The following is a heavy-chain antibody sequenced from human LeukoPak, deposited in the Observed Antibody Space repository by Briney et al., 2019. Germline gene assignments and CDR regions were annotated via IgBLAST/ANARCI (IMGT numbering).Heavy chain of an antibody. Sequence: PGGSLRLSCAASGFTFSSYAMGWVRQAPGKGLEWVSSISGSGSSTYYADSVKGRFTISRDSSKDTLYLQTNTLRAEDTALYYCAKAAVPGTKYYFDSWGQGTLVTVSS. CDR1: GFTFSSYA. D-gene: IGHD2-8*01. CDR2: ISGSGSST. CDR3: AKAAVPGTKYYFDS. V-gene: IGHV3-23*01. J-gene: IGHJ4*02.